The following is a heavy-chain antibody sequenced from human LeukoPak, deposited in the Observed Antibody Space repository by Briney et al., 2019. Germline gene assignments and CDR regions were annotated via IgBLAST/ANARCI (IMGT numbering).Heavy chain of an antibody. V-gene: IGHV4-4*07. Sequence: SETLSLTCTVSGVSMTSYYWSWIRQPAGKGLEWIGRIYSSGNTNYNPSLKSRVTISVDTSKNQFSLKLSSVTAADTAVYYCARTAAAALYYYYGMDVWGQGTTVTVSS. CDR1: GVSMTSYY. CDR2: IYSSGNT. D-gene: IGHD6-13*01. J-gene: IGHJ6*02. CDR3: ARTAAAALYYYYGMDV.